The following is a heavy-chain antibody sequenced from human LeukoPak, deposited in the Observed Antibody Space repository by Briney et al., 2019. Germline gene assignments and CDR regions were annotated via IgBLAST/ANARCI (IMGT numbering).Heavy chain of an antibody. CDR2: IYYSGST. Sequence: SETLSLTCTVSGGSISSYYWSWIRQPPGKGLEWIGYIYYSGSTNYNPSLKSRVTISVDTSKNQFSLKLSSVTAADTAVYYRARERYYGSGSYYNAYYFDYWGQGTLVTVSS. V-gene: IGHV4-59*01. J-gene: IGHJ4*02. CDR1: GGSISSYY. D-gene: IGHD3-10*01. CDR3: ARERYYGSGSYYNAYYFDY.